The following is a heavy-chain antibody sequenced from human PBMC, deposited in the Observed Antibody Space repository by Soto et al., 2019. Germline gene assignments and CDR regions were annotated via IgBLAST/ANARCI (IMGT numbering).Heavy chain of an antibody. Sequence: PGGSLRLSCALSGFDSSYYWIQWFRQSPGKGLEWVSRIDPDGTTTNYADSLKGRFSVSRDNAKKTIYLQMNSLTADDTALYHCARGPRPSSAGTGAYWGQGXLVTVSS. CDR2: IDPDGTTT. CDR3: ARGPRPSSAGTGAY. CDR1: GFDSSYYW. D-gene: IGHD1-1*01. J-gene: IGHJ1*01. V-gene: IGHV3-74*01.